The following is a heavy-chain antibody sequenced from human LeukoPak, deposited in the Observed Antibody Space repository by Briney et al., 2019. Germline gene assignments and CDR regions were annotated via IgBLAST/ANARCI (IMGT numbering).Heavy chain of an antibody. D-gene: IGHD5-24*01. CDR3: ARHGGYFDY. J-gene: IGHJ4*02. Sequence: SETLSLTCTVSGGSISSYYWSWIRQPPGKGLEWIGYIYYSGSTNYNPSLKSRVTISVDTSKNQFSLKLSSVTAADTAVYYCARHGGYFDYWGQGTLVTVSS. CDR2: IYYSGST. V-gene: IGHV4-59*01. CDR1: GGSISSYY.